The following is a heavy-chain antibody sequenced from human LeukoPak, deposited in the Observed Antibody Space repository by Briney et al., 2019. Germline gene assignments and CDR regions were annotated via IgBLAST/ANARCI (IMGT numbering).Heavy chain of an antibody. CDR1: GGSISSSNYF. CDR2: IYYSGST. D-gene: IGHD5-24*01. V-gene: IGHV4-39*07. CDR3: GRDSVEMGTIHSDY. J-gene: IGHJ4*02. Sequence: PSETLSLTCTVSGGSISSSNYFWGWIRQAPGKGLEWIGSIYYSGSTYYNPSLKSRVTISADMSKNLFSLRLYSVTAADTAVYYCGRDSVEMGTIHSDYWGQGTLVTVSS.